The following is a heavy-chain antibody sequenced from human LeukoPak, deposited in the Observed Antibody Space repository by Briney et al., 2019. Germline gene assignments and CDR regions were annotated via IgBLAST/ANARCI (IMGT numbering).Heavy chain of an antibody. D-gene: IGHD2-2*01. J-gene: IGHJ4*02. V-gene: IGHV3-23*01. CDR2: ISGSGGYT. CDR1: GFTFSSYA. Sequence: PGESLRLSCAASGFTFSSYAMSWVRQAPGKGLEWVSTISGSGGYTYYADSVKGRFTISRDNSKNTLYLQMNSLRAEDTAIYYCAKESRYCSSTSCYNDYWGQGTLVTVSS. CDR3: AKESRYCSSTSCYNDY.